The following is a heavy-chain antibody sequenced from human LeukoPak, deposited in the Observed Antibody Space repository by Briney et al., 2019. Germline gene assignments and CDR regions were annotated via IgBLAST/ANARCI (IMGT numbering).Heavy chain of an antibody. J-gene: IGHJ3*02. V-gene: IGHV4-34*01. CDR3: AREDAEQMDNSFDI. CDR1: GGSFSGYY. D-gene: IGHD5-24*01. Sequence: PSETLSLTCAVYGGSFSGYYWSWIRQPPGKGLEWIGEINHSGSTSYNPSLKSRVTISVDTSKNQFSLKLRSVTAADTAVYYCAREDAEQMDNSFDIWGQGTMVTVSS. CDR2: INHSGST.